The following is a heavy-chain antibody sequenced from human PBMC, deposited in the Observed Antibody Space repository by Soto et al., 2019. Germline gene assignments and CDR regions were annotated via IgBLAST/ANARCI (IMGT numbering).Heavy chain of an antibody. CDR2: ISSSSSTI. Sequence: GGSLRLSCAASGFTFSSYSMNWVRQAPGKGLEWVSYISSSSSTIYYADSVKGRFTISRDNAKNSLYLQMNSLRAEDTAVYYCARERPFEYSGYDSWGTGDYWGQGTLVTVSS. V-gene: IGHV3-48*01. J-gene: IGHJ4*02. D-gene: IGHD5-12*01. CDR3: ARERPFEYSGYDSWGTGDY. CDR1: GFTFSSYS.